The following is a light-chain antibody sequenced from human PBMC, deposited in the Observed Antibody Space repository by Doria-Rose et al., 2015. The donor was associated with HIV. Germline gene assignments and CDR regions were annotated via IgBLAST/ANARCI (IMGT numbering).Light chain of an antibody. CDR3: HQYGTSWT. J-gene: IGKJ1*01. Sequence: TQSPGTLSLSPGERATLSCRASQSFSSTYLALYQQKPGQAPSLLIYDGSTRATGIPARFSASGSGTDFTLTINRLEPEDFALYYCHQYGTSWTFGQGTKVEI. CDR2: DGS. CDR1: QSFSSTY. V-gene: IGKV3-20*01.